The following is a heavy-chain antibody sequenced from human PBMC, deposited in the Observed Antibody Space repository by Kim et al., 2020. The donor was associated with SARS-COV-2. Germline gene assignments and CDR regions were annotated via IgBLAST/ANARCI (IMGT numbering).Heavy chain of an antibody. D-gene: IGHD3-16*02. CDR3: ASALGH. V-gene: IGHV4-4*07. J-gene: IGHJ4*02. CDR2: YTSGHT. Sequence: YTSGHTNYNTPLQSRVTMSVDMSKNQFSLKLSSVTAADTAVYYCASALGHWGQGTLVTVSS.